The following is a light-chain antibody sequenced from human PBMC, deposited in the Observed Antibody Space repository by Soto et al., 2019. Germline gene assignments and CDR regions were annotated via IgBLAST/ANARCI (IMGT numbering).Light chain of an antibody. CDR2: DAS. Sequence: EIVMTQSPATLSVSPGERATLSCRASQSVSSNLAWYQQKPGQAPRLLIYDASHRATDIPARFSGSGSGTEFTLTISSLQSEDFAVYYCQQYSDWPPVYTFGQGTKLEIK. V-gene: IGKV3D-15*01. J-gene: IGKJ2*01. CDR3: QQYSDWPPVYT. CDR1: QSVSSN.